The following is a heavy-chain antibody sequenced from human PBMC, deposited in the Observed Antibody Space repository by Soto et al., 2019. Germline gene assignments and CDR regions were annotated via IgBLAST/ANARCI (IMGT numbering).Heavy chain of an antibody. J-gene: IGHJ5*02. V-gene: IGHV4-34*01. Sequence: QVQLQQWGAGLLKPSETLSLTCVVYGGSFSGYYWSWIRQSPGKGLEWIGGINHRGSTNYNPSLESPLTISVGKSENHLSLVLAAVAAADMAIYSCWRDRFCNRTTCRVVNWFDPWVEGTLGTVS. D-gene: IGHD2-2*01. CDR2: INHRGST. CDR1: GGSFSGYY. CDR3: WRDRFCNRTTCRVVNWFDP.